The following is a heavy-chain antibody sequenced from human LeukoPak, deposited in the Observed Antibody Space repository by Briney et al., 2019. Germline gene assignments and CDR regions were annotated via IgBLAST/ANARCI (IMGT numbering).Heavy chain of an antibody. V-gene: IGHV3-73*01. CDR2: IRSKANSYAT. J-gene: IGHJ4*02. D-gene: IGHD6-19*01. Sequence: GGSLRLSCAASGFTFSGSAMHWVRQASGKGLEWVGRIRSKANSYATAYAASVKGRFTISRDDSKNTLYLQMNSLKTEDTAVYYCTTDRSGWYDYWGQGTLVTVSS. CDR1: GFTFSGSA. CDR3: TTDRSGWYDY.